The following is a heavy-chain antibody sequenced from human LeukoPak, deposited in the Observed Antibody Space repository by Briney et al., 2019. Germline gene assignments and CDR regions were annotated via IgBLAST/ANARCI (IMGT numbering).Heavy chain of an antibody. J-gene: IGHJ5*02. Sequence: PSETLSLTCDVSGGSISSSSYYWGWIRQPPGKGLEWIGSIYYSGITYYNPSLMSRVTISVDTSKNQFSLRLSSVTAADTAVYYCARHEAWFDPWGQGTLVTVSS. CDR2: IYYSGIT. CDR3: ARHEAWFDP. V-gene: IGHV4-39*01. CDR1: GGSISSSSYY.